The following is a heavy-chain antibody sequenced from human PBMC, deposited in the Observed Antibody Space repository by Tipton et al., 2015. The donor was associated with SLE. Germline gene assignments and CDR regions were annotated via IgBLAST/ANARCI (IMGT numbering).Heavy chain of an antibody. CDR1: GGSISSYY. D-gene: IGHD6-13*01. Sequence: TLSLTCTVSGGSISSYYWRWIRQPPGKGLEWIGYIYYSGSTNYNPSLKSRVTISVDTSKNQFSLKLSSVTAADTAEYYFARVTHRSSWVPYYFDYWGQGTQVTVSS. CDR3: ARVTHRSSWVPYYFDY. CDR2: IYYSGST. J-gene: IGHJ4*02. V-gene: IGHV4-59*08.